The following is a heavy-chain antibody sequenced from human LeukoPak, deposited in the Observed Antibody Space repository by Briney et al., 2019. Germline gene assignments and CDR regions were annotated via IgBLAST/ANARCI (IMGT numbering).Heavy chain of an antibody. CDR3: ARDLLLSSVFDP. D-gene: IGHD3-10*01. CDR2: IYYSGST. Sequence: SETLSLTCTVSGGSISSSSYYWGWIRQPPGKGLEWIGSIYYSGSTYYNPSLKSRVTISVDTSKNQFSLKLSSVTAADTAVYYCARDLLLSSVFDPWGQGTLVTVSS. J-gene: IGHJ5*02. CDR1: GGSISSSSYY. V-gene: IGHV4-39*07.